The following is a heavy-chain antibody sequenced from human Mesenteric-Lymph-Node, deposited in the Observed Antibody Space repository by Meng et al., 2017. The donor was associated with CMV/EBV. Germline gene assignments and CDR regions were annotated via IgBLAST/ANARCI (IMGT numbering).Heavy chain of an antibody. CDR2: IYYSGST. CDR3: ARGVEYCSSTTCYLRWFDS. V-gene: IGHV4-61*01. J-gene: IGHJ5*01. D-gene: IGHD2-2*01. CDR1: IVTNY. Sequence: IVTNYWSWLRPPPGKGLEWIGYIYYSGSTNYKSSLKSRVTISVDTSKNQFSLKLSSVTAADTAVYYCARGVEYCSSTTCYLRWFDSWGQGTLVTVSS.